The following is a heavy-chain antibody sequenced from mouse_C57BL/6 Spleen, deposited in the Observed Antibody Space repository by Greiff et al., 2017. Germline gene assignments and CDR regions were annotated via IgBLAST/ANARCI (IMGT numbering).Heavy chain of an antibody. CDR3: ARYGNYGLYAMGY. CDR1: GYAFSSSW. J-gene: IGHJ4*01. Sequence: QVQLQQSGPELVKPGASVKISCKASGYAFSSSWMNWVKQRPGKGLEWIGRIYPGDGDTNYNGKFKGKATLTADKSSSTAYMQLSSLTSEDSAVYFCARYGNYGLYAMGYWGQGASVTVAS. CDR2: IYPGDGDT. V-gene: IGHV1-82*01. D-gene: IGHD2-1*01.